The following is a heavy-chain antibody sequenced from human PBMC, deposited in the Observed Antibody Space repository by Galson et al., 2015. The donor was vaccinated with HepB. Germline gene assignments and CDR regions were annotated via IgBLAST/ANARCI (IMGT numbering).Heavy chain of an antibody. J-gene: IGHJ5*02. D-gene: IGHD3-10*01. CDR2: TYYRSKWYN. CDR3: ARDRGGIAGFEELFGWFDP. Sequence: WAISGDSVSSNSAAWNWIRQSPSRGLEWLGRTYYRSKWYNGYAVTVKSRITINPDTSKNQFYLQLNSVTPEDTAVYYCARDRGGIAGFEELFGWFDPWGQGTLVTVSS. V-gene: IGHV6-1*01. CDR1: GDSVSSNSAA.